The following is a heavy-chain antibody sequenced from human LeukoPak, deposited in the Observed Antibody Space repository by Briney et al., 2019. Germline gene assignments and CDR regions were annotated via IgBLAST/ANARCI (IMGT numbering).Heavy chain of an antibody. D-gene: IGHD3-10*01. CDR3: ARDRSQEFDP. J-gene: IGHJ5*02. Sequence: PGGSLRLSCAASGFTFSSYEMNWVRQAPGRGLEWVSYISSSGSTIYYADSVKGRFTISRDNAKNSLYLQMNSLRADDTAVYYCARDRSQEFDPWGQGTLVTVSS. V-gene: IGHV3-48*03. CDR1: GFTFSSYE. CDR2: ISSSGSTI.